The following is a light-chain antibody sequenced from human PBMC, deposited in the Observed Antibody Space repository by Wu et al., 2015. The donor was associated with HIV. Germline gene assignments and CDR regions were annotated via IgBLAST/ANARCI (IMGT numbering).Light chain of an antibody. V-gene: IGKV1-NL1*01. CDR2: GAS. CDR1: QGIGSS. J-gene: IGKJ2*03. CDR3: QQYYTTPPVS. Sequence: DIQMTQSPSSPSASVGDRVTITCRASQGIGSSVAWYQQKPGKAPKLLLYGASRLQSGVPSRFSGSGSGTDFTLTISSLQPEDFATYYCQQYYTTPPVSFGQGTKVDIK.